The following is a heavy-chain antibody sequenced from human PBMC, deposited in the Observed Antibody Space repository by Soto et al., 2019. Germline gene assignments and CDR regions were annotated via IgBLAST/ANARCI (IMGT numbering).Heavy chain of an antibody. CDR3: ARDVGDSNWFDP. D-gene: IGHD2-21*01. CDR1: GYTFTGYY. CDR2: IIPILGIA. V-gene: IGHV1-69*04. Sequence: SVKVSCKASGYTFTGYYMHWVRQAPGQGLERMGRIIPILGIANYAQKFQGRVTITADKSTSAAYMELSSLRSEDTAVYYCARDVGDSNWFDPWGQGTLVTVSS. J-gene: IGHJ5*02.